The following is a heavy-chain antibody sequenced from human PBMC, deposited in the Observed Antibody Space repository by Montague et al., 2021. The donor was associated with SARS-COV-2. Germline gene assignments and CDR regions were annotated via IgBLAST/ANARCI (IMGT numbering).Heavy chain of an antibody. CDR1: GGSFSGYY. CDR2: INHSGTT. D-gene: IGHD2-15*01. Sequence: SETLSLTCAVYGGSFSGYYWTWIRQPPGKGLEWIAEINHSGTTNYNSNPSLRSRVTISVDTSKNQFSLKLSSVTAADMGVYYCARWDPQTLRLISLRGRSACDYWGQGTLVTVSS. J-gene: IGHJ4*02. CDR3: ARWDPQTLRLISLRGRSACDY. V-gene: IGHV4-34*01.